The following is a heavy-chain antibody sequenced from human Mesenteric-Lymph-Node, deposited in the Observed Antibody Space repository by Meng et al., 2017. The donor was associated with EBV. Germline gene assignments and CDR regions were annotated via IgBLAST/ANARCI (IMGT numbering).Heavy chain of an antibody. V-gene: IGHV3-23*01. CDR2: ISAGGVDT. CDR1: GFSFNIYA. J-gene: IGHJ4*02. D-gene: IGHD6-19*01. CDR3: ANSLAGHFDY. Sequence: VQLCDSGGGWVQPGGSLRLSCAASGFSFNIYAMTWVRQTPGKGMEWVSTISAGGVDTFYRDSVKGRFTISRDNSKNTLYLEMNSLRAEDTAVYYCANSLAGHFDYWGQGALVTVSS.